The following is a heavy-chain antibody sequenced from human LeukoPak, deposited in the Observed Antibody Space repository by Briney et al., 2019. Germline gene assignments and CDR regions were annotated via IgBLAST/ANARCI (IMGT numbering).Heavy chain of an antibody. CDR1: GFAFSSYG. CDR3: AFPAHHWLVRGAFDI. V-gene: IGHV3-23*01. J-gene: IGHJ3*02. D-gene: IGHD6-19*01. CDR2: ISGTGGNT. Sequence: GGSLRLSCAASGFAFSSYGMSWVRQAPGKGLEWVSDISGTGGNTYYAESVKGRFTISRDNSKNTLYLQMNSLRAEDTAIYYCAFPAHHWLVRGAFDIWGQGTMVTVSS.